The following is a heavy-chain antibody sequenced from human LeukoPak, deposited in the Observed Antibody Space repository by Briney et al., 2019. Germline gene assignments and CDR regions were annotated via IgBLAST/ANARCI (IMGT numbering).Heavy chain of an antibody. V-gene: IGHV3-23*01. Sequence: GGSLRLSCGASGFTLRSYAMRWVRQAPGKGLEWVSAISGSGGSTYYADSVKGRFTISSDNSKNTTYLQMTGLRADDTAVYYCAKDILSGSYSAYYYYGMEVWGQGTTVTVS. CDR1: GFTLRSYA. CDR3: AKDILSGSYSAYYYYGMEV. J-gene: IGHJ6*02. D-gene: IGHD1-26*01. CDR2: ISGSGGST.